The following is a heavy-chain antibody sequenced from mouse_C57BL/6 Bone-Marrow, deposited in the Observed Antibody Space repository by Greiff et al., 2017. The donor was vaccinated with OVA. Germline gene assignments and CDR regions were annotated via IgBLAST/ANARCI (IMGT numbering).Heavy chain of an antibody. CDR3: ARSVGPYFDV. V-gene: IGHV1-52*01. J-gene: IGHJ1*03. CDR1: GYTFTSYW. Sequence: QVQLQQPGAELVRPGSSVKLSCKASGYTFTSYWMHWVKQRPIQGLEWIVNIDPSDSETHYNQKFKDKATLTVDKSSSTAYMQLSSLTSEDSAVYYCARSVGPYFDVWGTGTTVTVSS. CDR2: IDPSDSET.